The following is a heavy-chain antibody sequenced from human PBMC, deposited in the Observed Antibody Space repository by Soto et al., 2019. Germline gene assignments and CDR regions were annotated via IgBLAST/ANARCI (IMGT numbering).Heavy chain of an antibody. CDR2: VIPFLDIT. CDR1: GGTFSIYT. D-gene: IGHD6-13*01. Sequence: QVQLVQSGSEVKKPGSSVRVSCKASGGTFSIYTISWVRQAPGQGLEWMGRVIPFLDITSYSQRFQGRVTITADKSTTTAYMELCSLRSEDTAVYYCARDRDNSNWPNFDSWGQGTLVTVSS. J-gene: IGHJ4*02. CDR3: ARDRDNSNWPNFDS. V-gene: IGHV1-69*02.